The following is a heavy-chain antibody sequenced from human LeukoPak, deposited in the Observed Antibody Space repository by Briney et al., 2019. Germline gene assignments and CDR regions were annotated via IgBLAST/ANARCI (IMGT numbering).Heavy chain of an antibody. Sequence: GGSLRLSCAASGFTFRSYEMNWVRQAPGKGLEWVSYIGSDEDTIYYADSVKGRFTISRDNSKNTLYLQMNSLRAEDTAVYYCAKMFNADVYFEYWGQGILVTVSS. CDR3: AKMFNADVYFEY. D-gene: IGHD2-2*01. CDR1: GFTFRSYE. J-gene: IGHJ4*02. CDR2: IGSDEDTI. V-gene: IGHV3-48*03.